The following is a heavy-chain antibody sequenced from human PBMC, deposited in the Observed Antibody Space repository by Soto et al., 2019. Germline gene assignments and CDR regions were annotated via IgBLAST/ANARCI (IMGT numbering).Heavy chain of an antibody. CDR2: ISGSGGST. V-gene: IGHV3-23*01. Sequence: EVQLLESGGGLVQPGGSLRLSCAASGFTFSSYAMSWVRQAPGKGLEWVSAISGSGGSTYYADSVKGRFTISRDNSKNTLYLQMNSLRAEDTAVYYCAKVPSRWFGESSGDYWCQGTLVTVSS. CDR3: AKVPSRWFGESSGDY. J-gene: IGHJ4*02. CDR1: GFTFSSYA. D-gene: IGHD3-10*01.